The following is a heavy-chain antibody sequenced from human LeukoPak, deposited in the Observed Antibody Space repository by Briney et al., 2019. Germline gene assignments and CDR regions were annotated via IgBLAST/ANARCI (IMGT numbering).Heavy chain of an antibody. CDR2: IYHSGST. Sequence: PSETLSLTCAVSGGSISSSNWWSWVRQPPGKGLEWIGEIYHSGSTNYNPSLKSRVTISVDKSKNQFSLKLSSVTAADTAVYYCARHSLGYCSSTSCYTTLRYYYYYMDVWGKGTTVTISS. V-gene: IGHV4-4*02. D-gene: IGHD2-2*02. J-gene: IGHJ6*03. CDR1: GGSISSSNW. CDR3: ARHSLGYCSSTSCYTTLRYYYYYMDV.